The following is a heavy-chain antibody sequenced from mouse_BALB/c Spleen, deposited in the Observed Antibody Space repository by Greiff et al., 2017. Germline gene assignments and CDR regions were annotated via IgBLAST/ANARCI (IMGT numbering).Heavy chain of an antibody. CDR2: ISDGGSYT. Sequence: EVQVVESGGGLVKPGGSLKLSCAASGFTFSDYYMYWVRQTPEKRLEWVATISDGGSYTYYPDSVKGRFTISRDNAKNNLYLQMSILKSEDTAMYYCARGNDGDDAMDYWGQGTSVTVSS. CDR3: ARGNDGDDAMDY. D-gene: IGHD2-13*01. V-gene: IGHV5-4*02. CDR1: GFTFSDYY. J-gene: IGHJ4*01.